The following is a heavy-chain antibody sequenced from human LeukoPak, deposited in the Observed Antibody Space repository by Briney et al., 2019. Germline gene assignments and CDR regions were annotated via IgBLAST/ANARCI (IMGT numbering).Heavy chain of an antibody. CDR1: GGSISSGDYY. J-gene: IGHJ6*02. CDR2: ICYSGST. Sequence: SETLSLTCTVSGGSISSGDYYWSWIRQPPGKGLEWIGYICYSGSTYYNPSLKSRVTISVDTSKDQFSLKLSSVTAAETAVYYCARDTYYYDSSGYYRYYYYGIDVWGQGTAVTVSS. CDR3: ARDTYYYDSSGYYRYYYYGIDV. D-gene: IGHD3-22*01. V-gene: IGHV4-30-4*01.